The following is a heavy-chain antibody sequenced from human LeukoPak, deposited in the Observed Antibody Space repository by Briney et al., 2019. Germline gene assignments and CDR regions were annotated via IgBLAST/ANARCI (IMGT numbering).Heavy chain of an antibody. Sequence: GGSLRLSCAASGFTFSDYYMSWIRQAPGKGLEWVSYISSSGSTIYYADSVKGRFTISRDNAKNSLYLQMNGLRAEDTAVYYCARGTVWVPAARTNWFDPWGQGTLVTVSS. V-gene: IGHV3-11*04. CDR1: GFTFSDYY. CDR2: ISSSGSTI. CDR3: ARGTVWVPAARTNWFDP. D-gene: IGHD2-2*01. J-gene: IGHJ5*02.